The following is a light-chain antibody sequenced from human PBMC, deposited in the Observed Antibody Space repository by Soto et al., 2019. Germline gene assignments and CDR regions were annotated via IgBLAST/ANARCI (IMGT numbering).Light chain of an antibody. J-gene: IGLJ1*01. V-gene: IGLV2-14*01. CDR2: EVS. CDR3: SSYTSSSTLV. CDR1: SSDVGGYNY. Sequence: QSALTQPASVSGSPGQSITISCTGTSSDVGGYNYVSWCQQHPGKAPKLMIYEVSNRPSGFSNRFSGSKSGNTASLTISGLQAEDEADYYCSSYTSSSTLVFGTGTKLTVL.